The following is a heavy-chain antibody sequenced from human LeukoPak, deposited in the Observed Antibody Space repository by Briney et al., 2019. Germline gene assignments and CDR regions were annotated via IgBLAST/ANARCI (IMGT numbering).Heavy chain of an antibody. CDR2: ISYDGSNK. J-gene: IGHJ4*02. Sequence: PGGSLRLSCAASGFTFSSYAMHWVRQAPGKGLEWVAVISYDGSNKYYADSVKGRFTISRDNSKNTLYLQMNSLRAEDTAVYYCARADYDFWSGYFDYWGQGTLVTVSS. V-gene: IGHV3-30-3*01. CDR1: GFTFSSYA. D-gene: IGHD3-3*01. CDR3: ARADYDFWSGYFDY.